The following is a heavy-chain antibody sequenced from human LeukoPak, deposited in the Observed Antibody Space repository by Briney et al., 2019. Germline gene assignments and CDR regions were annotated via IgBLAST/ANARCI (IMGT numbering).Heavy chain of an antibody. CDR2: ISSSGGTT. CDR3: AKRPVYIGVDWFGP. J-gene: IGHJ5*02. V-gene: IGHV3-23*01. CDR1: GFSFTNYA. D-gene: IGHD2-15*01. Sequence: GASLRLSCAPSGFSFTNYAMNWVRPAPGKGLEWVSAISSSGGTTFYAESVKGRFTSSRDNSKNTLYLQMNSLRAEETAVYYCAKRPVYIGVDWFGPWGQGTLVTVPP.